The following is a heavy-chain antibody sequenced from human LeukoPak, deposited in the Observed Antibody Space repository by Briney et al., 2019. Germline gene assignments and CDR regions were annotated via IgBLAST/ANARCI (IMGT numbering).Heavy chain of an antibody. J-gene: IGHJ4*02. CDR1: VFPFNAYW. Sequence: GGSLRLSCAASVFPFNAYWMTWVRQAPGKGLEWVSSISSSSSYIYYADSVKGRFTISRDNAKNSLYLQMNSLRAEDTAVYYCARESGYCSSTSCSIDYWGQGTLVTVSS. V-gene: IGHV3-21*01. CDR2: ISSSSSYI. CDR3: ARESGYCSSTSCSIDY. D-gene: IGHD2-2*01.